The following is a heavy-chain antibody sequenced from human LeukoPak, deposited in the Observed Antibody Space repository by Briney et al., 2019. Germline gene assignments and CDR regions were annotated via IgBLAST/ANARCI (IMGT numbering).Heavy chain of an antibody. V-gene: IGHV1-2*02. CDR1: GYTFTGYY. D-gene: IGHD1-26*01. Sequence: ASVKVSCKAPGYTFTGYYMHWVRQAPGQGLEWMGWINPNSGGTNYAQKFQGRVTMTRDTSFSTAYMELSRLRSDDTAVYYCAREEGGELPFDYWGQGTLVTVSS. J-gene: IGHJ4*02. CDR3: AREEGGELPFDY. CDR2: INPNSGGT.